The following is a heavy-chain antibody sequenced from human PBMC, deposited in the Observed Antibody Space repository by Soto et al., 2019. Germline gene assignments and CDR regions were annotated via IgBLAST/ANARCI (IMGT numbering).Heavy chain of an antibody. CDR1: GDTFSSYA. CDR3: ARDTALVRSGYYYSGMDV. D-gene: IGHD5-18*01. J-gene: IGHJ6*02. CDR2: IIPIFGSV. Sequence: ASVKVSCKASGDTFSSYAISWVRQAPGQGPEWMGGIIPIFGSVNYAQKFQGRVTITADESTGTAYMELSSLRSEDTAVYYCARDTALVRSGYYYSGMDVWGQGTTVTVSS. V-gene: IGHV1-69*13.